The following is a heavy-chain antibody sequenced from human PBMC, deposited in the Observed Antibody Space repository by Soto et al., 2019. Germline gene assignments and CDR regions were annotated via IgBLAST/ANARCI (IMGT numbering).Heavy chain of an antibody. D-gene: IGHD3-22*01. Sequence: LWLRFSVSGVSFRFSGFAWSCMRQSKGKGRVWISYIAHPKSTYFHPSFKRLLTSSINRTRTQFSLKLSSVTAADMVSYYWARGSGYDAFDYWGQGALVTVYS. J-gene: IGHJ4*02. V-gene: IGHV4-30-2*06. CDR1: GVSFRFSGFA. CDR3: ARGSGYDAFDY. CDR2: IAHPKST.